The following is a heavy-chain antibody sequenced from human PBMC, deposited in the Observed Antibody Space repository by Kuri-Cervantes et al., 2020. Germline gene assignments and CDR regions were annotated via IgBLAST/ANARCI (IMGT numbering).Heavy chain of an antibody. D-gene: IGHD2-2*01. CDR2: ISSSGSTI. Sequence: GESLKISCAASGFTFSSYGMHWVRQAPGKGLEWVSYISSSGSTIYYADSVKGRFTISRDNAKNSLYLQMNSLRAEDTAVYYCARAVVVPAAPKHGAFDIWGQGTMVTVSS. J-gene: IGHJ3*02. V-gene: IGHV3-48*04. CDR3: ARAVVVPAAPKHGAFDI. CDR1: GFTFSSYG.